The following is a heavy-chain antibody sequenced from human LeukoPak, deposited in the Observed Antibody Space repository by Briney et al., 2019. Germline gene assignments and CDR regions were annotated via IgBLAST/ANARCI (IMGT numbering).Heavy chain of an antibody. CDR2: IRSKANSYAT. D-gene: IGHD3-22*01. V-gene: IGHV3-73*01. J-gene: IGHJ4*02. CDR1: GFTFSGSA. CDR3: TRLGYYYDSRGYGEDY. Sequence: GGSLILSCAASGFTFSGSAMHWVRQASGKGLEWVGRIRSKANSYATAYAASVKGWFTISRDDSKNTAYLQMNSLKTEDTAVYYCTRLGYYYDSRGYGEDYWGQGTLVTASS.